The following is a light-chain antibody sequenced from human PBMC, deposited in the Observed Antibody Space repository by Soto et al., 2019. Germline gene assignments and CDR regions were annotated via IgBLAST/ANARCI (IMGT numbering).Light chain of an antibody. CDR1: QSVTNTY. CDR3: QQYGSSVWT. V-gene: IGKV3-20*01. CDR2: AAS. Sequence: EIVLTQSPGTLSLSPGEIATLSCRASQSVTNTYLAWYQQKPGQAPRLLIYAASSRATGIPDRFSGSGPGTDFTLTISRLEPEDFAVYYCQQYGSSVWTFGQGTKVDIK. J-gene: IGKJ1*01.